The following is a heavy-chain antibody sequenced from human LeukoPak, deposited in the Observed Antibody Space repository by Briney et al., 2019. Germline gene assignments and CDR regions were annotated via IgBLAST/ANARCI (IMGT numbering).Heavy chain of an antibody. CDR3: GRHDSSSYY. J-gene: IGHJ4*02. D-gene: IGHD3-22*01. CDR1: GFIFSTYG. V-gene: IGHV3-30*02. Sequence: GGSLILSCAASGFIFSTYGMHWVRQAPGKGLEWVAFMRSDGSDEYYAGSVKGRFTISRDNSKNTLFLQMNSLRAEDTAVYYCGRHDSSSYYWGQGTLVTVSA. CDR2: MRSDGSDE.